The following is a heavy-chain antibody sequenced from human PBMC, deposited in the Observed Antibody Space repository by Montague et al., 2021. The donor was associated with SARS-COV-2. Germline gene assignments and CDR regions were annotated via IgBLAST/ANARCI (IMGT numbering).Heavy chain of an antibody. CDR2: IDYGGSP. CDR3: ATYWQGGSGRGS. V-gene: IGHV4-61*01. J-gene: IGHJ5*02. D-gene: IGHD3-10*01. Sequence: SETLSLTCTVSGVSVSNRYTQWSWIRQSPGKGLEWIGHIDYGGSPNYSPSLHSRVTISLDTSKNQLSLRLNSATAADTAVYYCATYWQGGSGRGSWGQGTLVTVSS. CDR1: GVSVSNRYTQ.